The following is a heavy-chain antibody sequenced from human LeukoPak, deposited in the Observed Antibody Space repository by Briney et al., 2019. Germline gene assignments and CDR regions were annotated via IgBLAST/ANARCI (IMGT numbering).Heavy chain of an antibody. D-gene: IGHD6-13*01. Sequence: GRSLRLSCAASGFTFSSYGMHWVRQAPGKGLEWVAVISYDGSNKYYADSVKGRFTISRDNSKNTLYLQMNSLRAEDTAVYYCATSSSYDWGQGTLVTVSS. CDR1: GFTFSSYG. CDR3: ATSSSYD. CDR2: ISYDGSNK. V-gene: IGHV3-30*03. J-gene: IGHJ4*02.